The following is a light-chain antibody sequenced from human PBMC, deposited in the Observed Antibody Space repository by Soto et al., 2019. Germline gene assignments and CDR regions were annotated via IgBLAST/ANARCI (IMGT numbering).Light chain of an antibody. CDR3: HQYGYSPNT. V-gene: IGKV3-20*01. CDR2: GTS. CDR1: RSVNSRY. Sequence: EIVLTQSPGTLSLSPGDRATLSCRASRSVNSRYLAWYQPKPGQAPRLLIYGTSTRATGIPDRFSGSGSGTDFTLTISRLEPEDFAVYHCHQYGYSPNTFGQGTNLEIK. J-gene: IGKJ2*01.